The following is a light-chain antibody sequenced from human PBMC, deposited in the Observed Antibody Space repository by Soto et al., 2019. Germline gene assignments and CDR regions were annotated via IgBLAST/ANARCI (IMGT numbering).Light chain of an antibody. J-gene: IGKJ1*01. Sequence: EMQMTQSPSSLYASVGDRVTITCRTSQSINIYLNWYQQKVGEPPRLLIFGASNLQSGVPSRFSGSGVGTEFTLTISSLQPDDFATYYCQQYSSYWTFGQGTKVDIK. CDR1: QSINIY. CDR2: GAS. CDR3: QQYSSYWT. V-gene: IGKV1-39*01.